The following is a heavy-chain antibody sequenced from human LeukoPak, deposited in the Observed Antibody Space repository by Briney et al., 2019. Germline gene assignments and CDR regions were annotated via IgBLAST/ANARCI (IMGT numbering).Heavy chain of an antibody. D-gene: IGHD3-10*01. CDR1: SGSISSCDYY. V-gene: IGHV4-39*01. Sequence: PSETLSLTCTVSSGSISSCDYYWGWLRQPPGEGLDWIASINYSGTTFYNPSLKSRVTISVDTSENQFSLKLSSVTAADTALYYCARRRSGKNWFDPWGQGTLVTVSS. CDR2: INYSGTT. CDR3: ARRRSGKNWFDP. J-gene: IGHJ5*02.